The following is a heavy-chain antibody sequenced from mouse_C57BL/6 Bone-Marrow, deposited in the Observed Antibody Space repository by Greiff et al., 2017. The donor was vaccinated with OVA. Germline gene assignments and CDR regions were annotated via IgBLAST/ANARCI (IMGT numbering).Heavy chain of an antibody. V-gene: IGHV5-4*01. D-gene: IGHD1-1*01. CDR2: ISDGGSYT. J-gene: IGHJ3*01. CDR1: GFTFSSYA. CDR3: ARVGYYGSLAY. Sequence: VQLKESGGGLVKPGGSLKLSCAASGFTFSSYAMSWVRQTPEKRLEWVATISDGGSYTYYPDNVKGRFTISRDNAKNNLYLQMSHLKSEDTAMYYCARVGYYGSLAYWGQGTLVTVSA.